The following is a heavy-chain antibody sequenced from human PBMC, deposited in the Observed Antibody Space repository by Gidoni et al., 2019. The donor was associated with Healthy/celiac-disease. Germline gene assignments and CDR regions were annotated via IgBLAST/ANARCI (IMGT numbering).Heavy chain of an antibody. CDR2: ISWNSGSI. Sequence: EVKLVESGGGLVQPGRSLRLSCAASGFTFDAYAMHCVRQAPGTGLEWVSGISWNSGSIGYADSVKGRFTISRDNAKNSLYLQMNSLRAEDTALYYCAKSLGTYYYYYGMDVWGQGTTVTVSS. CDR3: AKSLGTYYYYYGMDV. CDR1: GFTFDAYA. J-gene: IGHJ6*02. D-gene: IGHD3-10*01. V-gene: IGHV3-9*01.